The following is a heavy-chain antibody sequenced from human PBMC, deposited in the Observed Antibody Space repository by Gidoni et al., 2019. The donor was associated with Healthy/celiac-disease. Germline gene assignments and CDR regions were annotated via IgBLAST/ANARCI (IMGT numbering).Heavy chain of an antibody. J-gene: IGHJ4*02. D-gene: IGHD3-22*01. V-gene: IGHV3-23*01. CDR2: ISGSGGST. CDR1: GSTVSSYA. Sequence: EVQLLASGGGLVQPGGYLRLSCAASGSTVSSYAMSWVRQAPGKGLEWVSAISGSGGSTYYADSVKGRFTISRDNSKNTLYLQMNSLRAEDTAVYYCAKGAYYYDSSGYPGSWGQGTLVTVSS. CDR3: AKGAYYYDSSGYPGS.